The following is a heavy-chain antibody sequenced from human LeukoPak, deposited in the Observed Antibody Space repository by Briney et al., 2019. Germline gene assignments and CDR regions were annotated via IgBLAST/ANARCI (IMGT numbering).Heavy chain of an antibody. D-gene: IGHD2-2*01. Sequence: ASVKVSCKASGYTFTGYYMHWVRQAPGRGLEWMGWINPNSGGTNYAQKFQGRVTMTRDTSISTAYMELSRLRSDDTAVYYCARMRLDSIVVVPAAYPDAFDIWGQGTMVTVSS. CDR2: INPNSGGT. V-gene: IGHV1-2*02. J-gene: IGHJ3*02. CDR3: ARMRLDSIVVVPAAYPDAFDI. CDR1: GYTFTGYY.